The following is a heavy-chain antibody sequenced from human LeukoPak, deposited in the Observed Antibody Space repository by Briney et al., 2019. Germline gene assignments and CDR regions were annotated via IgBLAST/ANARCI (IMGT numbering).Heavy chain of an antibody. CDR2: ISINGGSP. V-gene: IGHV3-23*01. J-gene: IGHJ4*02. D-gene: IGHD3-22*01. CDR1: GFTFSSYA. CDR3: SVMHRYYDGSGYWVQ. Sequence: GGSLTLSCAASGFTFSSYAMSWVRHAPGKGMEWVSGISINGGSPSYADSVKGRFTISRDNPRNTLYMEMNSLRAEDTAVYYCSVMHRYYDGSGYWVQWGQGTLVTVSS.